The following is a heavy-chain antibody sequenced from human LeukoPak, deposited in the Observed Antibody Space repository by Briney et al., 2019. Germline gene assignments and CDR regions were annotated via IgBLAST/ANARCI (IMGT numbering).Heavy chain of an antibody. CDR2: IYYSGST. D-gene: IGHD3-22*01. Sequence: SETLSLTCTVSGGSISSYYWSWIRQPPGKGLEWIGYIYYSGSTNYNPSLKSRVTISVDTSKNQFSLKLSSVTAADTAVYYCARGPRIHYDSSGSRSGYYFDYWGQGTLVTVSS. J-gene: IGHJ4*02. CDR1: GGSISSYY. V-gene: IGHV4-59*08. CDR3: ARGPRIHYDSSGSRSGYYFDY.